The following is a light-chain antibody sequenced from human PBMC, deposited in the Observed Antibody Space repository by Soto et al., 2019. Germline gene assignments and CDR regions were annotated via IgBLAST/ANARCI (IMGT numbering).Light chain of an antibody. J-gene: IGKJ1*01. CDR2: GAS. V-gene: IGKV3-20*01. CDR3: QQYGSSPVT. Sequence: EIVLTQSPGTLSLSPGERATLSCRASQSVSSSYLAWYQQKPGQAPRLLIYGASSRATGIPDRFSGSGSGTDFTLTISRLEPEDFSVYYCQQYGSSPVTFGQGTKV. CDR1: QSVSSSY.